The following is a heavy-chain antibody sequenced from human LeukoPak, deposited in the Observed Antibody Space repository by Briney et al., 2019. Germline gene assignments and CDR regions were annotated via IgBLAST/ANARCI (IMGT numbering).Heavy chain of an antibody. V-gene: IGHV4-59*02. CDR1: GGSVTSYY. CDR2: ISYSGTT. CDR3: ARDFSYFDY. Sequence: PSETLSLTCTVSGGSVTSYYWSWIRQPPGKGLEWIGYISYSGTTNYNPSLKGRVTISVDTSKNQFSLKLTSVTAADTAIYYCARDFSYFDYWGQGTLVTVSS. J-gene: IGHJ4*02.